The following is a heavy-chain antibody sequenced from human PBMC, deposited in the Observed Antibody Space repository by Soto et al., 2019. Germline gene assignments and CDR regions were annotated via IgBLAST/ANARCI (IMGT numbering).Heavy chain of an antibody. CDR2: IYYSGNT. V-gene: IGHV4-39*01. CDR3: ARSPRYCSSTSCRTDWFDP. CDR1: GGSISSSSYY. D-gene: IGHD2-2*01. Sequence: QLQLQESGPGLVKPSETLSLTCPVSGGSISSSSYYWGWIRQPPGKGLEWIGSIYYSGNTYYNPSLKSIVTISVDTSKNQFSLSVSAVTAADTPVYYCARSPRYCSSTSCRTDWFDPWGQGAMVTDSS. J-gene: IGHJ5*02.